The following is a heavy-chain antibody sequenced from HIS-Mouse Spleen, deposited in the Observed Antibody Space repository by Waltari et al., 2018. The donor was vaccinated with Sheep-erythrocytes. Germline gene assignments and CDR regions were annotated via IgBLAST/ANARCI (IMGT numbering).Heavy chain of an antibody. CDR3: ASGVIPYGSGSYFLDY. D-gene: IGHD3-10*01. CDR2: INPNSGGT. J-gene: IGHJ4*02. V-gene: IGHV1-2*02. CDR1: GYTFTGYY. Sequence: QVQLVQSGAEVKKPGASVKVSCKASGYTFTGYYMHCVRQAPGQGLEWMGWINPNSGGTNYAQKFQGRVTMTRDTSISTAYMELSRLRSDDTAVYYCASGVIPYGSGSYFLDYWGQGTLVTVSS.